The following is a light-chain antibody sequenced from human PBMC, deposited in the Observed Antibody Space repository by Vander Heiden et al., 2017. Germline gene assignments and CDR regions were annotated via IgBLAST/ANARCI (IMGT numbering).Light chain of an antibody. CDR1: QSIRND. CDR3: LQYYSYPRT. V-gene: IGKV1-6*01. J-gene: IGKJ1*01. CDR2: GAS. Sequence: AVQMTQSPSSLSASVGDRVTITCRASQSIRNDLGWYQQKPGQAPKFLIYGASTLHSGVPSRFSGSGSGTDFVLTISGLQPEDSATYFCLQYYSYPRTFGQGTKVEIK.